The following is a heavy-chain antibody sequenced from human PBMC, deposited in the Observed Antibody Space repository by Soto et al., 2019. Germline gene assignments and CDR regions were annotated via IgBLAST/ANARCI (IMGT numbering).Heavy chain of an antibody. CDR1: GFSFSSHW. CDR3: ARDVILGSGGCSN. CDR2: IRDDGADS. V-gene: IGHV3-74*01. J-gene: IGHJ4*02. D-gene: IGHD3-10*01. Sequence: EVQLVESGGGLVQPGGSLRLSCAASGFSFSSHWMHWVRQAPGKGLVWVSRIRDDGADSGYADSVRGRFTISRDNAKSMLYLQMDSLRAEDTAVYYCARDVILGSGGCSNWGQGTLVSVSS.